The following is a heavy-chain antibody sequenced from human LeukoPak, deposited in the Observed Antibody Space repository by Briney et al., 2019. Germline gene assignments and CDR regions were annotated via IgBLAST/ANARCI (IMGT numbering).Heavy chain of an antibody. CDR1: GFTFDDYA. D-gene: IGHD3-3*01. V-gene: IGHV3-9*01. CDR3: ARKASLVYDFWSGYYPAYFDY. CDR2: ISWNSGSI. Sequence: SLRLSCAASGFTFDDYAMHWVRQAPGKGLGWVSGISWNSGSIGYADSVKGRFTISRDNAKNSLYLQMNSLRAEDTALYYCARKASLVYDFWSGYYPAYFDYWGQGTLVTVSS. J-gene: IGHJ4*02.